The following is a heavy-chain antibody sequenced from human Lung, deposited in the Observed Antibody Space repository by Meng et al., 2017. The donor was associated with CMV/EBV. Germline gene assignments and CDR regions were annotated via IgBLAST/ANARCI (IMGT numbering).Heavy chain of an antibody. Sequence: VQLVQSGAEVKKPXXSRWIXCKGSGYSFTSYWISWVRQMPGKGLEWMGRIDPSDSYTNYSPSFQGHVTISADKSISTAYLQWSSLKASDTAMYYCARHKSWKWELAFDPWGQGTLGTVSS. V-gene: IGHV5-10-1*01. D-gene: IGHD1-26*01. CDR1: GYSFTSYW. J-gene: IGHJ5*02. CDR3: ARHKSWKWELAFDP. CDR2: IDPSDSYT.